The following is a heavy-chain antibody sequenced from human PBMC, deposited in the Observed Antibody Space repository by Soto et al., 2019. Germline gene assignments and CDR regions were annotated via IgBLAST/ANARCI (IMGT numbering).Heavy chain of an antibody. CDR2: IYYSGST. CDR3: ARQYVVVVVAPTVVCFDP. D-gene: IGHD2-15*01. CDR1: GGSVSSGSYY. J-gene: IGHJ5*02. V-gene: IGHV4-61*01. Sequence: SETLSLTCTVSGGSVSSGSYYWSWIRQPPGKGLEWIGYIYYSGSTNYNPALKSRVTISVDTSKNQFSLKLSSVTAADTAVYYCARQYVVVVVAPTVVCFDPWGQGTLVTVSS.